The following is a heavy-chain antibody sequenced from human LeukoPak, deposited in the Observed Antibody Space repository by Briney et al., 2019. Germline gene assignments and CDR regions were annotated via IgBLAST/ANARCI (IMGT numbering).Heavy chain of an antibody. J-gene: IGHJ6*03. Sequence: GGSLRLSCAASGFTFSSYGMHWVRQAPGKGLEWVGRIKSKTDGGTTDYAAPVKGRFTISRDDSKNTLSLQMNSLKIEDTAVYYCTTGPGDYYYYHLDVWGKGTTVTVSS. CDR3: TTGPGDYYYYHLDV. CDR2: IKSKTDGGTT. CDR1: GFTFSSYG. V-gene: IGHV3-15*01. D-gene: IGHD3-10*01.